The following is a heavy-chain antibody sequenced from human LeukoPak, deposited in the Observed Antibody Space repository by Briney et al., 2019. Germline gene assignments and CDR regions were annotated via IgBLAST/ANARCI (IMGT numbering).Heavy chain of an antibody. Sequence: PSETLSLTCAVYGGSFSGYYWSWIRQPPGKGLEWIGEINHSGGTNYNPSLKSRVTISVDTSKNQFSLKLSSVTAADTAVYYCARGDRRYYYDSSGYRYFQHWGQGTLVTVSS. CDR3: ARGDRRYYYDSSGYRYFQH. CDR2: INHSGGT. J-gene: IGHJ1*01. V-gene: IGHV4-34*01. D-gene: IGHD3-22*01. CDR1: GGSFSGYY.